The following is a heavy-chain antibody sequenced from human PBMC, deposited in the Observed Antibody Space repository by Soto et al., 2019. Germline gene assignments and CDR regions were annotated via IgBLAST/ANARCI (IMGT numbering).Heavy chain of an antibody. CDR3: ARGLTPNRFDP. Sequence: QVQLVQSGAEVKKPGASVKVSCKTSGYAFINSTIHWVRQAPGQSLEWMGWINGGSGHTRYSQKFEGRVTITKDTSASSAYMELSSLRSDDTAVYYFARGLTPNRFDPLGQGTLVTVSS. V-gene: IGHV1-3*01. CDR2: INGGSGHT. CDR1: GYAFINST. D-gene: IGHD2-15*01. J-gene: IGHJ5*02.